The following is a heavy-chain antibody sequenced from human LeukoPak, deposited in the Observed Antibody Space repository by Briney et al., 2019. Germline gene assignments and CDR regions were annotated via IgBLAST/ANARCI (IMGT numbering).Heavy chain of an antibody. D-gene: IGHD3-10*01. V-gene: IGHV1-2*02. CDR3: ARVYGSGFNWFDP. CDR2: INPNSGGT. Sequence: ASVKVSCKASGYTFTGYYMHWVRQAPGQGLELMGWINPNSGGTNYAQKFQGRVIMTRDTSISTAYMELSRLRSDDTAVYYCARVYGSGFNWFDPWGQGTLVTVSS. J-gene: IGHJ5*02. CDR1: GYTFTGYY.